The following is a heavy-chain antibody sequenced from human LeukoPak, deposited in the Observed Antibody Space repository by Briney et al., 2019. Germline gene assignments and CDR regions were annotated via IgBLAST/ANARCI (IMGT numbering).Heavy chain of an antibody. CDR2: IYYSGST. D-gene: IGHD6-13*01. J-gene: IGHJ6*02. CDR1: GGSISSSSYY. V-gene: IGHV4-39*01. CDR3: AISRRGSSSWSSRSFYYYGMDV. Sequence: SETLSLTCTVSGGSISSSSYYWGWIRQPPGKGLEWIGSIYYSGSTYYNPSLKRRVTISVDTSKNQFSLKLSSVTAADTAVYYCAISRRGSSSWSSRSFYYYGMDVWGQGTTVTVCS.